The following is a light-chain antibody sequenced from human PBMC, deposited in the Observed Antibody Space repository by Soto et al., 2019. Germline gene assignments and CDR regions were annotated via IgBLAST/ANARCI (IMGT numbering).Light chain of an antibody. J-gene: IGLJ1*01. CDR2: DVS. CDR3: SSYTASSTYV. V-gene: IGLV2-14*03. Sequence: ALTQPASVSGSPGQSITISCTGTSSDVGGYNYVSWYQHHPGKAPKLMIFDVSNRPSGFSNRFSGSKSGNTASLTISGLQAEDEADYYCSSYTASSTYVFGTGTKVTV. CDR1: SSDVGGYNY.